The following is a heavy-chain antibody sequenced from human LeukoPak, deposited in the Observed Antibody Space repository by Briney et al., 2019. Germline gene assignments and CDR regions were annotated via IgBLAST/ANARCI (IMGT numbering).Heavy chain of an antibody. J-gene: IGHJ5*02. CDR2: ISSSGSTI. V-gene: IGHV3-48*03. CDR3: AKAHHYYGSGSYFSGWFDP. Sequence: GGSLRLSCAASGFTFSSYEMNWVRQAPGKGLEWVSYISSSGSTIYYADSVKGRFTISRDNAKNSLYLQMNSLRAEDTAVYYCAKAHHYYGSGSYFSGWFDPWGQGTLVTVSS. D-gene: IGHD3-10*01. CDR1: GFTFSSYE.